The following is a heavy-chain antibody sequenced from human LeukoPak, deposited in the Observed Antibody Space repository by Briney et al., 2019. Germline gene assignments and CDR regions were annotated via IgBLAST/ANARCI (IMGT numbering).Heavy chain of an antibody. CDR1: GGSISSYY. CDR2: IYTSGST. J-gene: IGHJ6*03. D-gene: IGHD6-13*01. V-gene: IGHV4-4*07. Sequence: PSETLSLTCTVSGGSISSYYWSWIRQPAGKGLEWIGRIYTSGSTNYNPSLKSRVTISVDTSKNQFSLKLSSVTAADTAVYYCARDGIAAAGSHYYYMDVWGKGTTVTVSS. CDR3: ARDGIAAAGSHYYYMDV.